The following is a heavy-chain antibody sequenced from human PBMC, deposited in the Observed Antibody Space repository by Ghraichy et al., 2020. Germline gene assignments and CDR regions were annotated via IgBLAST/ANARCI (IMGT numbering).Heavy chain of an antibody. CDR1: GGSISSSSYY. CDR3: GTGTTWTYFDY. D-gene: IGHD1-1*01. V-gene: IGHV4-39*01. Sequence: SETLSLTCTVSGGSISSSSYYWGWIRQPPGKGLEWIGSIYYSGSTYYNPSLKSRVTISVDTSKNQFSLKLSSVTAADTAVYYCGTGTTWTYFDYWGQGTLVTVSS. J-gene: IGHJ4*02. CDR2: IYYSGST.